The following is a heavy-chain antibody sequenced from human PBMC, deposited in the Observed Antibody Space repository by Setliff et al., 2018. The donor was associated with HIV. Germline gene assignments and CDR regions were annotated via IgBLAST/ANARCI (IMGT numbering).Heavy chain of an antibody. J-gene: IGHJ4*02. CDR1: GGSISSSNYY. D-gene: IGHD6-19*01. CDR3: AREGSGFLDY. Sequence: PSETLSLTCTVSGGSISSSNYYWGWIRQPPGKGLEWIGSIYYSGSTYYNPSLKSRVTISVDKSKNQFSLKLSSVTAADTAVYYCAREGSGFLDYWGQGTLVTVSS. V-gene: IGHV4-39*07. CDR2: IYYSGST.